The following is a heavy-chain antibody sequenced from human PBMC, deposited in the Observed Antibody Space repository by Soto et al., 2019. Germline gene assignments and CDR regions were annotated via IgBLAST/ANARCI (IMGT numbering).Heavy chain of an antibody. CDR3: ARPLSDQGRVHGMVF. D-gene: IGHD2-2*01. CDR2: VHHGGSS. CDR1: DDPISSRSYY. Sequence: PSETLSLTCTVSDDPISSRSYYWGWIRQPPGKGLDWIGTVHHGGSSFYNPSLKSRVTISVDTSKNQLSLKLSSVTAADTAVYFWARPLSDQGRVHGMVFGGKGPRAPVS. V-gene: IGHV4-39*01. J-gene: IGHJ6*04.